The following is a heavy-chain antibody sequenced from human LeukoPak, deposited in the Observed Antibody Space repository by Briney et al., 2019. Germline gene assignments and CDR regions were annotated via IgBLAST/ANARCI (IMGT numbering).Heavy chain of an antibody. CDR3: ASGRGSAFGV. CDR2: TYYTSRWNT. V-gene: IGHV6-1*01. J-gene: IGHJ3*01. CDR1: GDSVSSNGVA. Sequence: SQTLSLTCAISGDSVSSNGVAWNWIRQSPSRGLEWLGRTYYTSRWNTDYATSVRGRIIINPDTSKNQFSLQLSSMTPEDTAVFFCASGRGSAFGVWGQGTTVTVSS. D-gene: IGHD1-26*01.